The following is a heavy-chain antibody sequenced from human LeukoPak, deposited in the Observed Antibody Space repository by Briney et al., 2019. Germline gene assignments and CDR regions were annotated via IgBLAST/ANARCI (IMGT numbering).Heavy chain of an antibody. D-gene: IGHD2-21*01. J-gene: IGHJ4*02. CDR1: GFTFSSYA. CDR3: AYAGCNGGYCKFDY. CDR2: ISGSGGNT. Sequence: GGSLRLSCAASGFTFSSYAMGWVRQAPGMGLEWVSGISGSGGNTYYTGSVKGRFTISRDNSKNTVYLQMNNLRAEDTALYYCAYAGCNGGYCKFDYWGQGTLVTVSS. V-gene: IGHV3-23*01.